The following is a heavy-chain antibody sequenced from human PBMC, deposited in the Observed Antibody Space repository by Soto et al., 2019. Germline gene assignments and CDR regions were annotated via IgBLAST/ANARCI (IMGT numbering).Heavy chain of an antibody. CDR2: ISSNGVGT. Sequence: EVQLAESGGGLAQPGGSLRLSRAASGFTLSGYAMDWVRQAPGKGLEYVSGISSNGVGTYYANSVQGRFTISRDNSKNPVYLQMGSLRPEDMAVYYCARRARPDFYYMDVWGKGTTVTVS. J-gene: IGHJ6*03. D-gene: IGHD6-6*01. CDR3: ARRARPDFYYMDV. V-gene: IGHV3-64*01. CDR1: GFTLSGYA.